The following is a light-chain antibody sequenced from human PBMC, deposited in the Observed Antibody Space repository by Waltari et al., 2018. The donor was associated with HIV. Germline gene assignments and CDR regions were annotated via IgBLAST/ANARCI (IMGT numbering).Light chain of an antibody. CDR2: RAS. CDR1: QNIFYRYNNKNY. CDR3: QKYYTTPWT. J-gene: IGKJ1*01. V-gene: IGKV4-1*01. Sequence: DSVMTLSSDYLVGSLGQTATINCNSSQNIFYRYNNKNYLAWYQQKPGHPPKLLTYRASTRESGVPDRFSGSGSGRDFTLTISSLQAEDVAVYYCQKYYTTPWTFGQGTKVEIK.